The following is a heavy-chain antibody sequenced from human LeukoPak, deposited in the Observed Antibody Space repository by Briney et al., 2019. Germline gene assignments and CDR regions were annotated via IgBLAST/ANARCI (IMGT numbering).Heavy chain of an antibody. CDR3: ARARGYYPEGFDY. J-gene: IGHJ4*02. V-gene: IGHV3-7*01. D-gene: IGHD3-22*01. Sequence: GGSLRLSCAASGFTFSSYWMSWVRQAPGKGLEWVANIKQDGSEKHYVDSVKGRFTISRDNAKNSLYLQMNSLRAEDTAVYYCARARGYYPEGFDYWGQGTLVTVSS. CDR1: GFTFSSYW. CDR2: IKQDGSEK.